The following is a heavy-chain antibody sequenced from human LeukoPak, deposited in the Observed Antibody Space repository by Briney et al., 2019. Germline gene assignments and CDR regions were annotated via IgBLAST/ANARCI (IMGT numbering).Heavy chain of an antibody. CDR2: ISIDGSEK. CDR1: GFXFRNYG. J-gene: IGHJ4*02. CDR3: ANPQSRGYDYLDY. D-gene: IGHD5-12*01. Sequence: GGSLRLSCAASGFXFRNYGMHWVRQAPGKGLEWVAVISIDGSEKYYADSVKGRFTISRDNSKNTLYLQMNSPRGDDTAVYYCANPQSRGYDYLDYWGQGTLVTVSS. V-gene: IGHV3-30*18.